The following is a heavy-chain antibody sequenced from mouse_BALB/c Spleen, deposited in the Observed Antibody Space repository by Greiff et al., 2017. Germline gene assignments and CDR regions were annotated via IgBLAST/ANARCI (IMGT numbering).Heavy chain of an antibody. Sequence: EVQGVESGGGLVQPGGSLRLSCATSGFTFTDYYMSWVRQPPGKALEWLGFIRNKANGYTTEYSASVKGRFTISRDNSQSILYLQMNTLRAEDSATYYCARDKDDGYYGFAYWGQGTLVTVSA. CDR1: GFTFTDYY. CDR3: ARDKDDGYYGFAY. J-gene: IGHJ3*01. V-gene: IGHV7-3*02. CDR2: IRNKANGYTT. D-gene: IGHD2-3*01.